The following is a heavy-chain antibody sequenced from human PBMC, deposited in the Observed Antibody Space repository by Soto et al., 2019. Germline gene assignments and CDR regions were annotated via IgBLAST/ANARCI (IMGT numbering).Heavy chain of an antibody. CDR1: GFTXSSYA. V-gene: IGHV3-30-3*01. J-gene: IGHJ4*02. CDR2: ISYDGSNK. D-gene: IGHD6-13*01. CDR3: ARDPSAAAGNY. Sequence: PGGSVRLSCAASGFTXSSYAMHWVRQAPGKGLEWVAVISYDGSNKYYADSVKGRFTISRDNSKNTLYLQMNSLRAEDTAVYYCARDPSAAAGNYSGQGTLVTVSS.